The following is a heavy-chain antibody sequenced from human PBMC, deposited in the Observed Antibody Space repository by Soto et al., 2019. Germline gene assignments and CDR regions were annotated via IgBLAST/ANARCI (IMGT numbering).Heavy chain of an antibody. CDR2: IYYTGST. Sequence: SETLSLTCAVYGGSFSGYYWSWIRQPPGKGLEWIGGIYYTGSTYYNPSLKSLVTISVDTSKNQFSLKLNSVTAADTAVYYCARTDIDVWGKGTTVTVSS. CDR3: ARTDIDV. V-gene: IGHV4-34*01. J-gene: IGHJ6*03. CDR1: GGSFSGYY.